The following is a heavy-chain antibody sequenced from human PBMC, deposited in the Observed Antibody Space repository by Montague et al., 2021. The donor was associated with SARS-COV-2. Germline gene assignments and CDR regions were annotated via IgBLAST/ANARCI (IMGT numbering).Heavy chain of an antibody. J-gene: IGHJ4*02. CDR1: GGSISSSSYY. D-gene: IGHD2-15*01. CDR2: IYYSGST. V-gene: IGHV4-39*07. Sequence: SETLSLTCTVSGGSISSSSYYWGWIRQPPGKGLEWIGSIYYSGSTYYNPSLKSRVTISVDTSKNQFSLKLRSVTAADTAVYYCARAAPAYWGFVVIVAAHFDYWGQGTLVTVSS. CDR3: ARAAPAYWGFVVIVAAHFDY.